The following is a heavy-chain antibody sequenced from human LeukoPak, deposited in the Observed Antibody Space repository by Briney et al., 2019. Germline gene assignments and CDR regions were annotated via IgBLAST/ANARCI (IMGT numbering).Heavy chain of an antibody. Sequence: GGSLRLSCAASGFTFSSYAMSWVRQAPGKGLEWVSAISGSGGSTYYADSVKGRFTISRDNSKNTLYLQMNSLRAEDTAVYYCAKFPTSGVAGTPYYYGMDVWGQGTTVTVSS. CDR1: GFTFSSYA. D-gene: IGHD6-19*01. CDR3: AKFPTSGVAGTPYYYGMDV. V-gene: IGHV3-23*01. CDR2: ISGSGGST. J-gene: IGHJ6*02.